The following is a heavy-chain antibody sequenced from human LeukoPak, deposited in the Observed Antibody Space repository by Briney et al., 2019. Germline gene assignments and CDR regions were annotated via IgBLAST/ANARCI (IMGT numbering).Heavy chain of an antibody. CDR2: ISSSSSYI. CDR3: ARGGGGSYYYYYLDV. D-gene: IGHD1-26*01. J-gene: IGHJ6*03. Sequence: PGGSLRLSCAASGFTFSSYSMNWVRQAPGKGLEWVSSISSSSSYIYYADSVKGRFTISRDNAKNSLYLQMNSLRPEDTDVYYCARGGGGSYYYYYLDVWGKGTTVTVSS. CDR1: GFTFSSYS. V-gene: IGHV3-21*01.